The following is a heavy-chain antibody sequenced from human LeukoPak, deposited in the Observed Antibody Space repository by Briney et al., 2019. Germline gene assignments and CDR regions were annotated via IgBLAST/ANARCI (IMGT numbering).Heavy chain of an antibody. CDR3: ARDRGISSGWYAYYFDC. CDR1: GFTFSSYS. V-gene: IGHV3-21*01. Sequence: GGSLRLSCAASGFTFSSYSMNWVRQAPGKWLEWVSSISSSSSYIYYADSVKGRFTISRDNAKNSLYLQVNSLRAEDTAVYYCARDRGISSGWYAYYFDCWGQGTLVTVSS. J-gene: IGHJ4*02. CDR2: ISSSSSYI. D-gene: IGHD6-19*01.